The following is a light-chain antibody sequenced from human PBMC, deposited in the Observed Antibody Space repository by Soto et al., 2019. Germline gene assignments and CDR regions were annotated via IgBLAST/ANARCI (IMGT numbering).Light chain of an antibody. CDR3: VSYAGSNIWM. CDR1: SSDIGGYDY. J-gene: IGLJ3*02. V-gene: IGLV2-8*01. CDR2: EVS. Sequence: QSVLTQPPSAYGSPGQSVTISCTGTSSDIGGYDYVSWYQQHPGKTPKFMIYEVSKRPSGVPDRFSGSKSGNTASLTVSGLQAEDEADYYCVSYAGSNIWMFGGGTKVTVL.